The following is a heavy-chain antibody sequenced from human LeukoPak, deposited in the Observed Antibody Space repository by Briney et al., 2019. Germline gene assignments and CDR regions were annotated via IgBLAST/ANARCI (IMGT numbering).Heavy chain of an antibody. D-gene: IGHD5-12*01. V-gene: IGHV4-59*01. CDR1: GGSISTYY. CDR2: IYHSGGT. Sequence: KPSETPSLTCTLSGGSISTYYWSWIRQPPGKGLEWIGYIYHSGGTNYNPSLKSRVTISVDTSKNQFSLKLSSVTAADTAVYYCARGGGYASPIGYWGQGALVTVSS. J-gene: IGHJ4*02. CDR3: ARGGGYASPIGY.